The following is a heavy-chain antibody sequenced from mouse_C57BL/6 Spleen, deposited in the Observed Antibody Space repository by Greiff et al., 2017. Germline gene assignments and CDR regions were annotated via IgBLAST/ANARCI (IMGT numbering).Heavy chain of an antibody. D-gene: IGHD2-4*01. CDR3: ARIYNDYDGGCYYAMDY. CDR1: GFTFSDYY. V-gene: IGHV5-16*01. CDR2: INYDGSST. J-gene: IGHJ4*01. Sequence: DVKLVESEGGLVQPGSSMKLSCTASGFTFSDYYMAWVRQVPEKGLEWVANINYDGSSTYYLDSLKSRFIISRYNAKNILYLQMSSLKSEDTATYYCARIYNDYDGGCYYAMDYWGQGTSVTVSS.